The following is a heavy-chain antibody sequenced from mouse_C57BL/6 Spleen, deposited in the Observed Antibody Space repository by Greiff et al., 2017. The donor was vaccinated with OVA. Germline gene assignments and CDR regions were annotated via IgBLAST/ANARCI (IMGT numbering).Heavy chain of an antibody. V-gene: IGHV6-3*01. D-gene: IGHD2-3*01. Sequence: EVKVEESGGGLVQPGGSMKLSCVASGFTFSNYWMNWVRQSPEKGLEWVAQIRLKSDNYATHYAESVKGRFTISRDDSKSSVYLQMNNLRAEDTGIYYCTGGGYYHPYYAMDYWGQGTSVTVSS. CDR2: IRLKSDNYAT. CDR3: TGGGYYHPYYAMDY. J-gene: IGHJ4*01. CDR1: GFTFSNYW.